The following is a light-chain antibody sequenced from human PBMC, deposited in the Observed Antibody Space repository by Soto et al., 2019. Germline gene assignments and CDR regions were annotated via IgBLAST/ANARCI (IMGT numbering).Light chain of an antibody. CDR2: DAS. Sequence: EIVLTQSPATLSLSPGERATLSCRASQSIGRFLAWYQHIPGQAPRLLIYDASNRATGIPARFSASGSETDFTLTISSLEPEDFAVYYCQQRSSRPREISFGQGTRLEIK. V-gene: IGKV3-11*01. CDR3: QQRSSRPREIS. J-gene: IGKJ5*01. CDR1: QSIGRF.